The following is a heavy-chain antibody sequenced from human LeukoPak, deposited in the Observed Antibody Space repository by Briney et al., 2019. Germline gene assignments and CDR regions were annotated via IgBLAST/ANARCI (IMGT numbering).Heavy chain of an antibody. CDR2: IYTSGST. J-gene: IGHJ4*02. V-gene: IGHV4-61*02. Sequence: KASETLSLTCTVSGDSISSGSYYWSWIRQPAGKGLEWIGRIYTSGSTNYNPSLKSRVTISVDTSKNQFSLKLSSVTAADTAVYYCARDRPPNPADYWGQGTLVTVSS. CDR3: ARDRPPNPADY. CDR1: GDSISSGSYY.